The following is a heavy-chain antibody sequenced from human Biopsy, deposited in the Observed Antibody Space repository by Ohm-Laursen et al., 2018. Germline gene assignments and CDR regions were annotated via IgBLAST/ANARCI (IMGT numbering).Heavy chain of an antibody. D-gene: IGHD3-9*01. CDR3: ATKLTGYFHH. Sequence: ASVKVSCKASGYTFTSYHVHWVRQAPGQGLEWLGGNIPTLGTGNYAQKFQDRVTVAADTSTSTATMELRSLRSDDTAVYYCATKLTGYFHHWGQGTLVIVSS. CDR1: GYTFTSYH. J-gene: IGHJ1*01. V-gene: IGHV1-69*06. CDR2: NIPTLGTG.